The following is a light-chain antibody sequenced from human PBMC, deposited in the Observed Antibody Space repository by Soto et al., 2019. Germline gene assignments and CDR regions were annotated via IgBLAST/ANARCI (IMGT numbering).Light chain of an antibody. J-gene: IGKJ1*01. Sequence: EIVLTQSPGTLSLSPGERATLSCRASQSVTSDYLAWYQQKPGQAPRLLIHGASSRATGIPDRFSGSGSGTDFTLTISRLEPEDFAVYYCQQYRRPFGQGTKVEIK. V-gene: IGKV3-20*01. CDR1: QSVTSDY. CDR3: QQYRRP. CDR2: GAS.